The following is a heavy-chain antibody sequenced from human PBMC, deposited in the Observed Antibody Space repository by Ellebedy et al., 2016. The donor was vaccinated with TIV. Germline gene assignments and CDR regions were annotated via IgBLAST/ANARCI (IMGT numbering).Heavy chain of an antibody. CDR3: AREAAVAGGTFDY. D-gene: IGHD6-19*01. CDR2: IYYRGST. V-gene: IGHV4-59*01. CDR1: GGSISSYY. Sequence: MPGGSLRLSCTVSGGSISSYYWSWIRQPPGRGLEWIGYIYYRGSTNYNPSLKSRVTISVDTSKHQFSRKLSSVTAADTAVYYCAREAAVAGGTFDYWGQGTLVTVSS. J-gene: IGHJ4*02.